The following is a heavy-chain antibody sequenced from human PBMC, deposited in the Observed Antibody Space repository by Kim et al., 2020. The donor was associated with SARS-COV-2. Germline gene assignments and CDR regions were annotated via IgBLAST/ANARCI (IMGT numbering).Heavy chain of an antibody. CDR3: ARDTLSFYGLGV. CDR1: DFSVASSY. J-gene: IGHJ6*02. CDR2: MYSSGTT. D-gene: IGHD2-15*01. Sequence: GGSLRLSCVASDFSVASSYMNWVRQAPGKGLEWVSVMYSSGTTYYQDSVKGRFTMSRDNSLNTVFLQMNSLRAEDTAVYFCARDTLSFYGLGVWGQGTTVTVSS. V-gene: IGHV3-53*01.